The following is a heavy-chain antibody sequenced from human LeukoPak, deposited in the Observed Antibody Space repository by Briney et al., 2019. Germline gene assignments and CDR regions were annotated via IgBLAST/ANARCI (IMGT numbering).Heavy chain of an antibody. CDR3: AKPKLLYYYFDN. Sequence: GGSLRLSCVASGFSFSRYAMSWVRQAPVKGLEWVSGISGTGSRTYYAESVKGRFTISKDSSKDTLFLQMNSLRAEDTAVYYCAKPKLLYYYFDNWGHGTLVTVSS. D-gene: IGHD3-3*01. CDR1: GFSFSRYA. CDR2: ISGTGSRT. V-gene: IGHV3-23*01. J-gene: IGHJ4*01.